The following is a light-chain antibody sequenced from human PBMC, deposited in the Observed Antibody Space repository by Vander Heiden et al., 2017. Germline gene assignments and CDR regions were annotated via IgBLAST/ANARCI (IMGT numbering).Light chain of an antibody. V-gene: IGKV1-39*01. CDR1: QTISTF. CDR2: GAS. CDR3: QQSYSSPYT. Sequence: QMTPSPSSQSASVGDRVIITCRASQTISTFLNWYQQKPGKAPKLLIYGASSLQSGVPSRFRGSGSGTDFTLTISSLQPEDFATYYCQQSYSSPYTFGQGTKLDIK. J-gene: IGKJ2*01.